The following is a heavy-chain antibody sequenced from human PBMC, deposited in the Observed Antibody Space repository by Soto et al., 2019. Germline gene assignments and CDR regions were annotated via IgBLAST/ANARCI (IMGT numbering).Heavy chain of an antibody. Sequence: GASVKVSCKASGYTFTSYGISWVRQAPGQGLEWMGIIFPGDSDTRYSPSFQGQVTISADKSITTAYLQWSSLKASDTGMYYCATHYTGYENYWGQGTLVTVSS. CDR3: ATHYTGYENY. J-gene: IGHJ4*02. CDR1: GYTFTSYG. CDR2: IFPGDSDT. V-gene: IGHV5-51*01. D-gene: IGHD5-12*01.